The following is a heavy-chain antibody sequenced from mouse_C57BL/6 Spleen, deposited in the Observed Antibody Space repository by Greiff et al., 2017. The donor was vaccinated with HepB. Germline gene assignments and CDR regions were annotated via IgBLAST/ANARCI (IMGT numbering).Heavy chain of an antibody. Sequence: QVQLKQSGAELARPGASVKLSCKASGYTFTSYGISWVKQRTGQGLEWIGEIYPRSGNTYYNEKFKGKATLTADKSSSTAYMELRSLTSEDSAVYFCARGGTWWGQGTTLTVSS. V-gene: IGHV1-81*01. CDR1: GYTFTSYG. CDR2: IYPRSGNT. CDR3: ARGGTW. J-gene: IGHJ2*01.